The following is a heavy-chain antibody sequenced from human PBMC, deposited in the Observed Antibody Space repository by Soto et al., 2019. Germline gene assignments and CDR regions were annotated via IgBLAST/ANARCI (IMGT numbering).Heavy chain of an antibody. V-gene: IGHV4-59*01. D-gene: IGHD4-17*01. CDR2: IYYSGST. CDR1: GGSISRYY. Sequence: PSGTLSLTCAVYGGSISRYYWSWIRQPPGKGLEWIGYIYYSGSTNYNPSLKSRVTISVDTSKNQFSLKLSSVTAADTAVYYCASFKVTTRTPAFDIWGQGTMVTVSS. CDR3: ASFKVTTRTPAFDI. J-gene: IGHJ3*02.